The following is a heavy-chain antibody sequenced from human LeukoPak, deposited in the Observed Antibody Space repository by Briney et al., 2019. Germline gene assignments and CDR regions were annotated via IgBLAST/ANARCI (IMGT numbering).Heavy chain of an antibody. Sequence: SETLSLTCAVYGGSFSGYYWSWIRQPPGKGLEWIGEINHSGSTNYNPSLKRRVTISVDTSKNQFSLKLSSVTAADTAVYYCARHVTFHFDYWGQGTLVTVSS. CDR2: INHSGST. V-gene: IGHV4-34*01. CDR1: GGSFSGYY. J-gene: IGHJ4*02. D-gene: IGHD2-21*02. CDR3: ARHVTFHFDY.